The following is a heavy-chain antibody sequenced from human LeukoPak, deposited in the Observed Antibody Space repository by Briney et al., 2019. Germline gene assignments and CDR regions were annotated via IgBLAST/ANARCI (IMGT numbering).Heavy chain of an antibody. Sequence: GASVKVSCKASAYTFTGYYIHWVRQAPGQGLEWMGWINPRIGGTNYAQKFQGRVTMTRDTSINTAYMELSRLTSDDTAVYYCARDGVGPAAICMYDYWGQGTLVTVSS. J-gene: IGHJ4*02. D-gene: IGHD2-2*01. CDR1: AYTFTGYY. CDR3: ARDGVGPAAICMYDY. V-gene: IGHV1-2*02. CDR2: INPRIGGT.